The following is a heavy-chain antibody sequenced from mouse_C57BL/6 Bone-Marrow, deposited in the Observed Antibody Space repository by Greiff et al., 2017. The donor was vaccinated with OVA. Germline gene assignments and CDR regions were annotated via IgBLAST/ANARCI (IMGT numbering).Heavy chain of an antibody. CDR2: INPNNGGT. V-gene: IGHV1-26*01. J-gene: IGHJ1*03. CDR1: GYTFTDYY. CDR3: ARDRGDFDV. Sequence: EVQLQQSGPELVKPGASVKISCKASGYTFTDYYMNWVKQSHGKSLEWIGDINPNNGGTSYNQKFKGKATLTVDKSSSTAYMELRSLTSEDSAVYYCARDRGDFDVWGTGTTVTVSS.